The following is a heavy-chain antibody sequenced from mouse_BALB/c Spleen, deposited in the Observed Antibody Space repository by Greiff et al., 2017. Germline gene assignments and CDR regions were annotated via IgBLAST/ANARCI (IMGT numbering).Heavy chain of an antibody. CDR1: GDSITSGY. V-gene: IGHV3-8*02. D-gene: IGHD3-1*01. CDR3: ARSAARATRAMDY. J-gene: IGHJ4*01. CDR2: ISYSGST. Sequence: ESGPSLVKPSQTLSLTCSVTGDSITSGYWNWIRKFPGNKLEYMGYISYSGSTYYNPSLKSRISITRDTSKNQYYLQLNSVTTEDTATDYCARSAARATRAMDYWGQGTSVTVSS.